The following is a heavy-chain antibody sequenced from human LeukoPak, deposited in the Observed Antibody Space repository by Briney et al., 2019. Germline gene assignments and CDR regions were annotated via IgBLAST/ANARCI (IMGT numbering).Heavy chain of an antibody. D-gene: IGHD5-12*01. CDR2: IYDSGST. Sequence: SETLSLTCTVTGGSISSYYWSWIRQPPGKGLEWIGYIYDSGSTNYNPSLKSRVTISVDTSKNQFSLKLSSVTAADTAVYYCARGGSGYDSFYYYGMDVWGQGTTVTVSS. CDR1: GGSISSYY. V-gene: IGHV4-59*01. CDR3: ARGGSGYDSFYYYGMDV. J-gene: IGHJ6*02.